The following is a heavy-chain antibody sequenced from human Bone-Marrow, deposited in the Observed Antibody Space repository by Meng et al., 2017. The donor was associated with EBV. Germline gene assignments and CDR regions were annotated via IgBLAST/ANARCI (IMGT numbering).Heavy chain of an antibody. J-gene: IGHJ4*02. CDR2: ISSSSSYI. CDR3: ARIGGGYCSGGSCYSQGHLDY. V-gene: IGHV3-21*01. D-gene: IGHD2-15*01. Sequence: EVQLVESGGXLVKPGGSLRLSCAASGFPFSSYSMNWVRQAPGKGLEWVSSISSSSSYIYYADSMKGRFTISRDNAKNSLFLQMNSLRAEDTAVYYCARIGGGYCSGGSCYSQGHLDYWGQGTLVTVSS. CDR1: GFPFSSYS.